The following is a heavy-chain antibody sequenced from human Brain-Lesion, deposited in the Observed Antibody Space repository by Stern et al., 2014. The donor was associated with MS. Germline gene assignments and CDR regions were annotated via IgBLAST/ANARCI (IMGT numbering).Heavy chain of an antibody. D-gene: IGHD3-22*01. CDR2: INPKSGGT. CDR3: ATYYYDSTGYNDF. V-gene: IGHV1-2*04. CDR1: GYTFTGYY. J-gene: IGHJ4*02. Sequence: QVQLGQSGAEVKKPGASVMVSCKASGYTFTGYYMHWVRQAPGQGLEWMGWINPKSGGTNYAQKFQGWVTMTRDTSINTAYMELSRLRSDDTAVYYCATYYYDSTGYNDFWGQGTLVTVSS.